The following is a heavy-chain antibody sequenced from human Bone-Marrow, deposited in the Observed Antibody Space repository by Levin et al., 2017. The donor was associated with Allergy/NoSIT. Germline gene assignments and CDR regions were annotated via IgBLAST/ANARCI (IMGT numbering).Heavy chain of an antibody. Sequence: GASVKVSCKASGGTFSSYAISWVRQAPGQGLEWMGGIIPIFGTANYAQKFQGRVTITADESTSTAYMELSSLRSEDTAVYYCARDPYSGSYAGYYGMDVWGQGTTVTVSS. D-gene: IGHD1-26*01. CDR3: ARDPYSGSYAGYYGMDV. CDR1: GGTFSSYA. J-gene: IGHJ6*02. V-gene: IGHV1-69*13. CDR2: IIPIFGTA.